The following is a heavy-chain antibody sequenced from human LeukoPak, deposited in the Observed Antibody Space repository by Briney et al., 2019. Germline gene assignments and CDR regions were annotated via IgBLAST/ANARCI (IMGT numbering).Heavy chain of an antibody. Sequence: GGSLRLSCAVSGFTLTNFAMMWVRQAPGKGLQWVASITGDGATYYVDSVRGRFMLSRDTSKNTLYLQMNSLTPEDTALYYCAKGAAAGLVDWFDPWGQGTLVTVSS. CDR2: ITGDGAT. CDR3: AKGAAAGLVDWFDP. D-gene: IGHD6-25*01. CDR1: GFTLTNFA. V-gene: IGHV3-23*01. J-gene: IGHJ5*02.